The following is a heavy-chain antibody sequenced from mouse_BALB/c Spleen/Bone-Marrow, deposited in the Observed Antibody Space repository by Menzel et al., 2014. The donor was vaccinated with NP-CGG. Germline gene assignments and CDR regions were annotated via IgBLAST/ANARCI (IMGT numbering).Heavy chain of an antibody. V-gene: IGHV1-4*01. J-gene: IGHJ3*01. CDR2: INPSSGYT. CDR3: ARESYGNWFAY. CDR1: GYTFTSYT. Sequence: QVQLQQSGAELARPGASVKMSRKASGYTFTSYTMHWVKQRPGQGLEWIGYINPSSGYTNYNQKFKDKATLTADKSSSTAYMQLSSLTSEDSAVYYCARESYGNWFAYWGQGTLVTVSA. D-gene: IGHD2-1*01.